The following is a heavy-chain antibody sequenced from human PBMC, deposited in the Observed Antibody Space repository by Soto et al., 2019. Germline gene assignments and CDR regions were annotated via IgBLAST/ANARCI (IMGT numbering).Heavy chain of an antibody. J-gene: IGHJ5*02. D-gene: IGHD6-6*01. V-gene: IGHV1-69*01. Sequence: QVQLVQYGAEVRKPGSSVKVSCKISGGTFTNYVISWLRQAPGQGLEWMGGLIPIFGAANLAQKFQGRVTITAAESTSTVNMELSSLTSEDTAVYYCARGRSSPNFDPWGQGTLVTVSS. CDR1: GGTFTNYV. CDR2: LIPIFGAA. CDR3: ARGRSSPNFDP.